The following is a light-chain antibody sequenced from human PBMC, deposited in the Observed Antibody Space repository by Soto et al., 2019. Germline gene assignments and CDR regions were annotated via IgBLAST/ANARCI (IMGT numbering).Light chain of an antibody. V-gene: IGKV3D-15*01. CDR1: QSVSSN. CDR3: QQYNNWPPVT. J-gene: IGKJ3*01. Sequence: EIVMTQSPATLSVSPGERATLSCRASQSVSSNLAWYQQKPGQAPRLLIYGASTRATDIPARFSGSGSGTEFTLTISSLQSEDFAVYYCQQYNNWPPVTFGPGTKVDIK. CDR2: GAS.